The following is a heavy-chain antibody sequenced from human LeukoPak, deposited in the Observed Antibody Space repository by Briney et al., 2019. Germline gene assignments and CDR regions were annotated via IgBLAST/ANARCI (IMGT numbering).Heavy chain of an antibody. CDR3: ARDLRVEATGY. CDR2: INPNSGGT. D-gene: IGHD1-26*01. Sequence: ASVKVSCKASGYTFTGDYMHWGRQAPGQGVEGMGWINPNSGGTNYAQKFQGRVTMTRDTAISAACMELSRLSSADTAVYYCARDLRVEATGYWGQGTLVTVSS. J-gene: IGHJ4*02. CDR1: GYTFTGDY. V-gene: IGHV1-2*02.